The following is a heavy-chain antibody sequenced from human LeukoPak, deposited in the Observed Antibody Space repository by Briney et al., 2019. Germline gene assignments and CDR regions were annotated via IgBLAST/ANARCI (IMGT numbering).Heavy chain of an antibody. Sequence: PSETLSLTCSVYGGSFNGYYWSWLRQPPGKGLEWIGEINHSGTTNYNPSLKSRVTMSLDTSKNQFSLRLNSVTAADTAVYYCAGVPLRFLEPFDYWGQGTLVTVSS. V-gene: IGHV4-34*01. CDR2: INHSGTT. D-gene: IGHD3-3*01. CDR1: GGSFNGYY. CDR3: AGVPLRFLEPFDY. J-gene: IGHJ4*02.